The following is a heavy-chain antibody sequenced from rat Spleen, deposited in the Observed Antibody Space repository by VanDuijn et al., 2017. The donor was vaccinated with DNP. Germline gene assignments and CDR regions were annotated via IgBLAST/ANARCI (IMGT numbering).Heavy chain of an antibody. V-gene: IGHV2-19*01. CDR2: IRSGGTT. CDR1: GFSLTDYS. D-gene: IGHD4-3*01. J-gene: IGHJ4*01. CDR3: TRGGGAMDA. Sequence: QVQLKESGPGLVQPSQTLSLTCTVSGFSLTDYSGHWVRQPPGKGLEWMGRIRSGGTTDYNSVFKSRLSISRDTSKSQVFLKMNSLKTEDTAIYFCTRGGGAMDAWGQGTSVTVSS.